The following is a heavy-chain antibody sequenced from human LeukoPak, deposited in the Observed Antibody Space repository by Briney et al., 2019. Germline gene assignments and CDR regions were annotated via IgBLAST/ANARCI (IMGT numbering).Heavy chain of an antibody. CDR2: INPSGGST. Sequence: ASVKVSCKASGYTFTGYYMHWVRQAPGQGLEWMGIINPSGGSTSYAQKFQGRVTMTRDTSISTAYMELSRLRSDDTAVYYCARGRKYTSGYRVTELGSGYSDYWGQGTLVTVSS. CDR3: ARGRKYTSGYRVTELGSGYSDY. D-gene: IGHD5-18*01. J-gene: IGHJ4*02. V-gene: IGHV1-46*01. CDR1: GYTFTGYY.